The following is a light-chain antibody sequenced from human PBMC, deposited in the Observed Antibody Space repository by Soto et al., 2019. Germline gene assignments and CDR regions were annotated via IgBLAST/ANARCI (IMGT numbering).Light chain of an antibody. CDR2: GAS. J-gene: IGKJ1*01. CDR1: QSISSSY. CDR3: QQYGSSRT. V-gene: IGKV3-20*01. Sequence: EIVMTQSPATLSVSPGERATLSCRASQSISSSYLAWYQQKPGQAPRLLVYGASSRATGIADRFSGSGSGTDFTITISRLEPEDFALYYCQQYGSSRTFGQLNKVDIK.